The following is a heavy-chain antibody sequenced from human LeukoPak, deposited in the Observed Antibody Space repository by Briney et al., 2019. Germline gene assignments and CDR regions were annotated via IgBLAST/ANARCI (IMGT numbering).Heavy chain of an antibody. CDR3: ARHITIFGVVILNYYMDV. V-gene: IGHV4-39*01. Sequence: PSETLSLTCAVYGGSFSSYYWGWIRQPPGKGLEWIGNIYYSGSTYYNPSLKSRVTISVDTSKNQFSLKLSSVTAADTAVYYCARHITIFGVVILNYYMDVWGKGTTVTVPS. CDR1: GGSFSSYY. J-gene: IGHJ6*03. CDR2: IYYSGST. D-gene: IGHD3-3*01.